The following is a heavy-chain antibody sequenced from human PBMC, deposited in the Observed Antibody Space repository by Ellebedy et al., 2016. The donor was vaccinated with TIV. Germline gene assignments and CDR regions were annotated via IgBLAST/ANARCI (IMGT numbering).Heavy chain of an antibody. J-gene: IGHJ4*02. CDR2: IKSKIDGGTT. V-gene: IGHV3-15*07. CDR3: TTMGGFDY. CDR1: GFTLSNAY. Sequence: GESLKISCAASGFTLSNAYIYWVRQAPGKGLEWVGRIKSKIDGGTTDYAAPVKGRFTISGDDSKNMVYLQMNSLKTEDTAVYYCTTMGGFDYWGQGTLVTVSS. D-gene: IGHD3-16*01.